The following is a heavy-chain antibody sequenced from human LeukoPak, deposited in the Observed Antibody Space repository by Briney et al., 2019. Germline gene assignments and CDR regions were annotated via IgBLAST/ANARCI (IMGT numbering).Heavy chain of an antibody. D-gene: IGHD3-10*01. Sequence: GASVKVSCKASGYTFTSYDINWVRQATGQGLEWMGWMNPNSGNTGYAQKFQGRVTMTRDMSTTTDYMELSSLRSEDTAVYYCARGRGAYYYGSGSSRYYFDYWGQGTLVTVSS. J-gene: IGHJ4*02. CDR2: MNPNSGNT. V-gene: IGHV1-8*02. CDR3: ARGRGAYYYGSGSSRYYFDY. CDR1: GYTFTSYD.